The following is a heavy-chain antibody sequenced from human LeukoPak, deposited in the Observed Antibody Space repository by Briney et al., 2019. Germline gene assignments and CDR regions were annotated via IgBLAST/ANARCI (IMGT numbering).Heavy chain of an antibody. CDR2: INHSGST. CDR1: GGSFSGYY. J-gene: IGHJ4*02. Sequence: SETLSLTCAVYGGSFSGYYWSWIRQPPGKGLEWIGEINHSGSTNYNPSLKSRVTISVDTSKNQFSLKLSSVTAVDTAAYYCARRYYDYVWGSYRYLEGVRSYYFDYWGQGTLVTVSS. V-gene: IGHV4-34*01. D-gene: IGHD3-16*02. CDR3: ARRYYDYVWGSYRYLEGVRSYYFDY.